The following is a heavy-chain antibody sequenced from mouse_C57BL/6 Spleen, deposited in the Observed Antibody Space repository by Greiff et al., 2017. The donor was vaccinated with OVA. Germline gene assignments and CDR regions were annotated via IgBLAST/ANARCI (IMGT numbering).Heavy chain of an antibody. J-gene: IGHJ3*01. CDR3: ARWDGNFGFAY. V-gene: IGHV1-26*01. Sequence: VQLKQSGPELVKPGASVKISCKASGYTFTDYYMNWVKQSHGKSLEWIGDINPNNGGTSYNQKFKGKATLTVDKSSSTAYMELRSLTSEDSAVYYCARWDGNFGFAYWGQGTLVTVSA. D-gene: IGHD2-1*01. CDR2: INPNNGGT. CDR1: GYTFTDYY.